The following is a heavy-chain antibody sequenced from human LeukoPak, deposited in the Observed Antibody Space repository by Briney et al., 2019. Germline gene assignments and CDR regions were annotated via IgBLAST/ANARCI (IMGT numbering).Heavy chain of an antibody. CDR3: ARGRGNDYGDYGVFDY. V-gene: IGHV4-4*07. D-gene: IGHD4-17*01. Sequence: SETLSLTCTVSGGSISSYYWTSIRQPAGKGLEWIGRIYTSGSTNYNPSLKSRVTISVDKSKNQFSLKLSSVTAADTAVYYCARGRGNDYGDYGVFDYWGQGTLVTVSS. CDR1: GGSISSYY. CDR2: IYTSGST. J-gene: IGHJ4*02.